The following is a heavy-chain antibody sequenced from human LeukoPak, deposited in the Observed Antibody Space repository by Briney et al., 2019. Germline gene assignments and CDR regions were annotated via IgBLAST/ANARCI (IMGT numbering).Heavy chain of an antibody. Sequence: GGSLRLSCAASGFTFSSYEMNWVRQAPGKGLEWVSYISSSGSTIYYADSVKGRFTISRDNAKNSLYLQMNSLRAEDTAVYYCARDPGIAAAGFGFDYWGQGTLVTVSS. V-gene: IGHV3-48*03. CDR1: GFTFSSYE. CDR2: ISSSGSTI. J-gene: IGHJ4*02. D-gene: IGHD6-13*01. CDR3: ARDPGIAAAGFGFDY.